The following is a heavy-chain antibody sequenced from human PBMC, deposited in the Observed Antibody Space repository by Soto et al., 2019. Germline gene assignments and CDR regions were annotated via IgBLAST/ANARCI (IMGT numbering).Heavy chain of an antibody. CDR3: ARSGAYYDFWSGYYTADYYYYGMDV. CDR1: GFTFSSYS. CDR2: ISSSSSYI. V-gene: IGHV3-21*01. Sequence: EVQLVESGGGLVKPGGSLRLSCAASGFTFSSYSMNWVRQAPGKGLEWVSSISSSSSYIYYADSVKGRFTISRDNAKNSLYLQMNSLRAEDTAVYYCARSGAYYDFWSGYYTADYYYYGMDVWGQGTTVTVSS. D-gene: IGHD3-3*01. J-gene: IGHJ6*02.